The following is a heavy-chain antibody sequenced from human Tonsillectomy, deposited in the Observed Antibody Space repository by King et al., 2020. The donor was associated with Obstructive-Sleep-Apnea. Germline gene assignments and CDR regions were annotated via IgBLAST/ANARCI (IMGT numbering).Heavy chain of an antibody. CDR1: GGTFSNYS. CDR3: ARVGNYYDSSGYLDY. J-gene: IGHJ4*02. V-gene: IGHV1-69*12. Sequence: QLVQSGAEVKKPGSSVKVSCKASGGTFSNYSISWVRQAPGQGLEWMGGISPIFGTGNYAQKFQGRVTITADESTSTAYMELSSLRSEDTAVYYCARVGNYYDSSGYLDYWGQGTLVTVSS. CDR2: ISPIFGTG. D-gene: IGHD3-22*01.